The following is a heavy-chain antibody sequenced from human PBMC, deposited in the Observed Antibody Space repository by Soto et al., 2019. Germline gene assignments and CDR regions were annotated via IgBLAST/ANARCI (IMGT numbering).Heavy chain of an antibody. Sequence: QVQLVQSGAEVKKTGSSVTVSCKASGGTFGNSAISWVRQAPGQGLEWMGGIIPIVPTPDYAKKFQGRVTITEDESTSTAYLELTSRRAEDTADYYCARDKDPLQFGGNYYYAMDVGGQWTTVTVSS. V-gene: IGHV1-69*12. D-gene: IGHD5-12*01. J-gene: IGHJ6*02. CDR2: IIPIVPTP. CDR1: GGTFGNSA. CDR3: ARDKDPLQFGGNYYYAMDV.